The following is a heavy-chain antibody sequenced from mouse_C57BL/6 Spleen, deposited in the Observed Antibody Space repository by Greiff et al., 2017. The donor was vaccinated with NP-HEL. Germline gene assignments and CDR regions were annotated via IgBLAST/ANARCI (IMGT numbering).Heavy chain of an antibody. CDR3: AGSYSFYAMDY. Sequence: VQLQQSGPELVKPGASVKISCKASGYAFSSSWMNWVKQRPGKGLEWIGRIYPGGGDTNYNGKFKGKATLTADKSSSTASMQLSSLTSDDSAVYCCAGSYSFYAMDYWGQGTSVTVSS. CDR2: IYPGGGDT. J-gene: IGHJ4*01. CDR1: GYAFSSSW. D-gene: IGHD2-10*01. V-gene: IGHV1-82*01.